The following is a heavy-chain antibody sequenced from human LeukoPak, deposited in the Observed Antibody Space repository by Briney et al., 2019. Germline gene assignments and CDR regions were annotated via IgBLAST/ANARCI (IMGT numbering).Heavy chain of an antibody. V-gene: IGHV3-74*01. J-gene: IGHJ5*02. CDR1: GFTFSSYW. D-gene: IGHD6-19*01. Sequence: GGSLRLSCAASGFTFSSYWMHWVCQAPGKGLVWVSRINSDGSSTSYADSVKGRFTISRDNAKNTLYLQMNSLRAEDTAVYYCARDLVIAVAGDHNWFDPWGQGTLVTVSS. CDR3: ARDLVIAVAGDHNWFDP. CDR2: INSDGSST.